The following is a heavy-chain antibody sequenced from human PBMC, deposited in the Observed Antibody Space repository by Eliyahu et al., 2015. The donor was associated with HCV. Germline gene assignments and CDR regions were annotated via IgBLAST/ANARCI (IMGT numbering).Heavy chain of an antibody. J-gene: IGHJ4*02. CDR2: ISSSGSTI. CDR1: GFXFSXYE. V-gene: IGHV3-48*03. Sequence: EVQLVESGGGLVQPGGSLRLSCAAXGFXFSXYEMNWVRQAPGKGLEWVSYISSSGSTIYYADSVKGRFTISRDNAKNSLYLQMNSLRAEDTAVYYCASGLNIYGSGKPKRDYWGQGTLVTVSS. CDR3: ASGLNIYGSGKPKRDY. D-gene: IGHD3-10*01.